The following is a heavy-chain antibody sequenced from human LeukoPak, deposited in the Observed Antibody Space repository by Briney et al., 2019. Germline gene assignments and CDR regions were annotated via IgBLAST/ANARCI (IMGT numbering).Heavy chain of an antibody. CDR1: GFTFSSYA. V-gene: IGHV3-30*04. CDR2: ISYDGSNK. Sequence: SLRLSCAASGFTFSSYAMHWVRQAPGKGLEWVAVISYDGSNKYYADSAKSRFTISRDNSKNTLYLQMNSLRAEDTAVYYCASLYLLGYGDYEDYWGQGTLVTVSS. CDR3: ASLYLLGYGDYEDY. D-gene: IGHD4-17*01. J-gene: IGHJ4*02.